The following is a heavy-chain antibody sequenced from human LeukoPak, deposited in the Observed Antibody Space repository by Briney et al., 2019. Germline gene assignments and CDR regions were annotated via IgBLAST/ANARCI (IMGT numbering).Heavy chain of an antibody. CDR2: ISYDGSNK. Sequence: GGSLRLSCAASGFTFSSYGMHWVRQAPGKGLEWVAVISYDGSNKYYADSVKGRFTISRDNSKNTLYLQMNSLRAEDTAVYYCASAVYGGYDYWGQGTLVTVSS. CDR1: GFTFSSYG. V-gene: IGHV3-30*03. J-gene: IGHJ4*02. D-gene: IGHD5-12*01. CDR3: ASAVYGGYDY.